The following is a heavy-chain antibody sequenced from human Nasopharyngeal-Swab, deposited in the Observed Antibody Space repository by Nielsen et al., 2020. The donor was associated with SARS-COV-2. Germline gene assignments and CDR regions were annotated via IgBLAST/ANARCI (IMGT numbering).Heavy chain of an antibody. CDR2: ALHDGRT. D-gene: IGHD1-26*01. J-gene: IGHJ5*02. V-gene: IGHV4-4*02. Sequence: VRQMPGKGLEWIGEALHDGRTSYHSTLESRVTISIDTPRNQFSLRLTSVTAADTAVYYCAKEGSGSPALSWGQGILVTVSS. CDR3: AKEGSGSPALS.